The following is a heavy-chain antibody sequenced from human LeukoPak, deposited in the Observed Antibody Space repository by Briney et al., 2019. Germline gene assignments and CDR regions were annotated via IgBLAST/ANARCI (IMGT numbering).Heavy chain of an antibody. J-gene: IGHJ5*02. Sequence: PSETLSLTCTVSGGSISSSSYYWGWIRQPPGKGLEWIGSIYYSGSTYYYPSLKSRVTISVDTSKNQFSLKLSSVTAADTAVYYCARQNLLGFGELLSWFDPWGQGTLVTVSS. CDR2: IYYSGST. D-gene: IGHD3-10*01. CDR1: GGSISSSSYY. CDR3: ARQNLLGFGELLSWFDP. V-gene: IGHV4-39*01.